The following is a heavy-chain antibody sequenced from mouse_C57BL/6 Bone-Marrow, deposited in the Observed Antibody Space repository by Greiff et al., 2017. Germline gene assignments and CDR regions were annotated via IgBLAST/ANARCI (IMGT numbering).Heavy chain of an antibody. Sequence: VQLQQSGAELVRPGASVTLSCKASGYTFTDYEMHWVKQTPVHGLEWIGAIDPETGGTAYNQKFKGKAIVTADKSSSTAYMELRSLTSADSAVXYCTRSLFDYWGQGTTLTVSS. CDR2: IDPETGGT. CDR1: GYTFTDYE. V-gene: IGHV1-15*01. D-gene: IGHD6-1*01. J-gene: IGHJ2*01. CDR3: TRSLFDY.